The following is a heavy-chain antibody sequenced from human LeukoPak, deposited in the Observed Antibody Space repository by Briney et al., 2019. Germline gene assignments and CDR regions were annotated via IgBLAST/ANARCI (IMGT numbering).Heavy chain of an antibody. J-gene: IGHJ4*02. CDR2: IYYSGSP. CDR3: ARHAHYFGSGSYYQNFDS. CDR1: GFTFSSHW. V-gene: IGHV4-39*01. D-gene: IGHD3-10*01. Sequence: KPGGSLRLSCAASGFTFSSHWMHWVRQAPGKGLEWIGSIYYSGSPTYNPSLKSRVTISVDTSKNQFSLKLSSVTAADTAVYYCARHAHYFGSGSYYQNFDSWGQGTLVTVSS.